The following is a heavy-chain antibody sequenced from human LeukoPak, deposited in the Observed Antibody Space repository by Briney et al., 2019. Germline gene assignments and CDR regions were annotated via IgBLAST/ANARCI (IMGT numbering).Heavy chain of an antibody. D-gene: IGHD6-6*01. CDR3: ANHALAARPPYYYYYYMDV. J-gene: IGHJ6*03. Sequence: GGSLRLSCAASGFTFSSYAMSWVRQAPGKGLEWVSAISGSGGSTHYADSVKGRFTISRDNSKNTLYLQMNSLRAEDTAVYYCANHALAARPPYYYYYYMDVWGKGTTVTVSS. V-gene: IGHV3-23*01. CDR1: GFTFSSYA. CDR2: ISGSGGST.